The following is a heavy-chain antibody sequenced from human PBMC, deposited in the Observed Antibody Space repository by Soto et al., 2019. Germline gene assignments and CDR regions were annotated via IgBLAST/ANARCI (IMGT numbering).Heavy chain of an antibody. CDR3: AITAMITLDSSTSFDY. CDR2: IKSKSDGETA. J-gene: IGHJ4*02. Sequence: VGSLRLSCAASGLTFSNVWMTWVRQAPGKGLEWVGRIKSKSDGETADVAAPVKGRFTISRDDSKNTVFLEMNSLKSEDTALYDCAITAMITLDSSTSFDYWGQGTQGNVSS. CDR1: GLTFSNVW. D-gene: IGHD5-18*01. V-gene: IGHV3-15*01.